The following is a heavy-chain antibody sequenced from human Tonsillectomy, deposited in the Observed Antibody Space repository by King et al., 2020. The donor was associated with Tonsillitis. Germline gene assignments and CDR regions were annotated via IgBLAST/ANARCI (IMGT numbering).Heavy chain of an antibody. V-gene: IGHV3-9*01. J-gene: IGHJ6*03. Sequence: VQLVESGGGLVQPGRTLRLSCAASGFIFEDYAMHWVRHAPGKGLEWVSGLSWSSGDIGYADSVKGRFTISRDNAKNSLYLQMNSLRAEDTALYYCAKDVSGFPSYMDVWGNGTTVTVSS. CDR3: AKDVSGFPSYMDV. CDR1: GFIFEDYA. D-gene: IGHD5-12*01. CDR2: LSWSSGDI.